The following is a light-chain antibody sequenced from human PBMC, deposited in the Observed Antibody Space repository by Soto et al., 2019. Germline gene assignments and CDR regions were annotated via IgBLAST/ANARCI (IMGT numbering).Light chain of an antibody. V-gene: IGKV1-5*03. CDR2: KPS. Sequence: DIQMTQSPSTLSASVGDRVTITCRASQSFSTWLSWYQQKPGKAPNLLIYKPSILESGVPSRYSGSGSGTDFTLTISSLQHDDFATYYCQHYNSNTLTFGGGTKVQIK. J-gene: IGKJ4*01. CDR3: QHYNSNTLT. CDR1: QSFSTW.